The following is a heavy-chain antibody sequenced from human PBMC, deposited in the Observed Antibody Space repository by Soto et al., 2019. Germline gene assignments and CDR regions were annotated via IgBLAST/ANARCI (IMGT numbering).Heavy chain of an antibody. CDR2: IYYSGST. J-gene: IGHJ4*02. Sequence: SETLSLTCTVSGGSISSYYWSWIRQPPGKGLEWIGYIYYSGSTNYNPSLKSRVTISVDTSKNQFSLKLGSVTAADTAVYYCASSVSRIERVDYWGQGTLVTVSS. CDR1: GGSISSYY. D-gene: IGHD2-15*01. V-gene: IGHV4-59*01. CDR3: ASSVSRIERVDY.